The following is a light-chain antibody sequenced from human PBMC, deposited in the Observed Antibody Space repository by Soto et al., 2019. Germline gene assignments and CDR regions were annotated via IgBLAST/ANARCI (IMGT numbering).Light chain of an antibody. CDR2: GAS. CDR1: QSVSSSY. J-gene: IGKJ1*01. CDR3: QQYGSSPLWT. Sequence: EIVLTHSPATLSSSPLERATLSFRASQSVSSSYLAWYQQKPGQAPRLLIYGASSRATGIPDRFSGSGSGTDFTLTISRLEPEDFAVYYCQQYGSSPLWTFGQGTKVDIK. V-gene: IGKV3-20*01.